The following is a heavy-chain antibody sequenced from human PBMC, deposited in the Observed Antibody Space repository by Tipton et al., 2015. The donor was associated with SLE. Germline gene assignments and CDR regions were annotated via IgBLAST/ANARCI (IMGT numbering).Heavy chain of an antibody. Sequence: TLSLTCTVSGGSISSGGYYWTWIRQLPGKGLEWIGYIYYSGNTYYNPSLGSRLTISVDKSKNQFSLKLSSVTVADTAVYFCARDRDIVLEPVPIPPAFDIWGQGTTVTVSS. CDR1: GGSISSGGYY. CDR2: IYYSGNT. V-gene: IGHV4-31*03. D-gene: IGHD2-8*02. J-gene: IGHJ3*02. CDR3: ARDRDIVLEPVPIPPAFDI.